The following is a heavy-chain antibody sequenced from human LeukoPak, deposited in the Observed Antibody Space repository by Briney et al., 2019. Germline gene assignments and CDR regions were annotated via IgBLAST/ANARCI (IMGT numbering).Heavy chain of an antibody. CDR1: GASISSGNYY. Sequence: SETLSLTCTVSGASISSGNYYWSWIRQPPGKGLGWIGEINHSGSTNYNPSLKSRVTISVDTSKNQFSLKLSSVTAADTAVYYCARQYSSSWYRWFDPWGQGTLVTVSS. J-gene: IGHJ5*02. D-gene: IGHD6-13*01. CDR2: INHSGST. CDR3: ARQYSSSWYRWFDP. V-gene: IGHV4-39*01.